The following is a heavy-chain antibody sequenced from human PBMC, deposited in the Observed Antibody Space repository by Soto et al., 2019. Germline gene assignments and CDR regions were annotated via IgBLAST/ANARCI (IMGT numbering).Heavy chain of an antibody. D-gene: IGHD3-22*01. V-gene: IGHV3-23*01. CDR2: ISGSGGST. CDR1: GFTFSSYA. CDR3: AKATMIVVAHFDY. J-gene: IGHJ4*02. Sequence: GGSLRLSCAASGFTFSSYAMSWVRQAPGKGLEWVSAISGSGGSTYYADSVKGRFTISRDNSKNTLYLQMNSLRAEDTALYYCAKATMIVVAHFDYWGQGTLVTVSP.